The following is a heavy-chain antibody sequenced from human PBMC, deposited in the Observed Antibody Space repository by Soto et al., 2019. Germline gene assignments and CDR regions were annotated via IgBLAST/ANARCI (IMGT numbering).Heavy chain of an antibody. CDR1: GYTFTSYA. CDR2: INAGNGNT. CDR3: ARDADSSGLHY. J-gene: IGHJ4*02. V-gene: IGHV1-3*01. Sequence: GASVKVSCKASGYTFTSYAMHWVRQAPGQRLEWMGWINAGNGNTKYSQKFQGRVTITRDTSASTAYMELNNLRAEDTAVYYCARDADSSGLHYWGQGIPVTVSS. D-gene: IGHD6-19*01.